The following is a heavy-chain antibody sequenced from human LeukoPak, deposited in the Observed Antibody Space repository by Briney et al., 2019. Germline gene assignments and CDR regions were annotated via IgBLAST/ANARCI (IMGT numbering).Heavy chain of an antibody. J-gene: IGHJ4*02. CDR3: ARDQVVRGLKWFDY. Sequence: PSQTLSLTCAVSGYSISSGYYWGWIRQPPGKGLEWIGSIYHSGSTYYNPSLKSRVTISVDTSKNQFSLKLSSVTAADTAVYYCARDQVVRGLKWFDYWGQGTLVTVSS. D-gene: IGHD3-10*01. CDR2: IYHSGST. V-gene: IGHV4-38-2*02. CDR1: GYSISSGYY.